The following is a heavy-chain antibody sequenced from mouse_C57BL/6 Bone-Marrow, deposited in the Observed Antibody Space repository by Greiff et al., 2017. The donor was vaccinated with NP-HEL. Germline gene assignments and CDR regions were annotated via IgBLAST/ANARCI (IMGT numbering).Heavy chain of an antibody. CDR2: INPGSGGT. V-gene: IGHV1-54*01. D-gene: IGHD2-4*01. Sequence: VMLVESGAELVRPGTSVKVSCKASGYAFTNYLIEWVKQRPGQGLEWIGVINPGSGGTNYNEKFKGKATLTADKSSSTAYMQLSSLTSEDSAVYFCARFGYDYDESFAYWGQGTLVTVSA. J-gene: IGHJ3*01. CDR1: GYAFTNYL. CDR3: ARFGYDYDESFAY.